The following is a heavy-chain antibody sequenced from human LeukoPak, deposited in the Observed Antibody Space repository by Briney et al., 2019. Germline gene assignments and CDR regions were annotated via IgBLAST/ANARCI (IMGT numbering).Heavy chain of an antibody. CDR1: GFSFSSYS. Sequence: GGSLRLSCVASGFSFSSYSMNWVRQAPGEGLEWISYISSSSSAIYYADSVKGRLTISRDNAKNSLYLQMDSLRAEDTAVYYCARDGGVRATLLDYWGQGTLVTVSS. V-gene: IGHV3-48*01. CDR2: ISSSSSAI. D-gene: IGHD1-26*01. CDR3: ARDGGVRATLLDY. J-gene: IGHJ4*02.